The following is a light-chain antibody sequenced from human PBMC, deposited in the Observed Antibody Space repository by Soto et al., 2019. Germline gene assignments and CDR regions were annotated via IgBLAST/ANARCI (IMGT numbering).Light chain of an antibody. Sequence: DRFTITCRARQSLDNCLAWYQQKPGKAPKLLIYDASSLESGVPSRFSGSGSETEFTLTISSLLPDDFATYYCQQYNRYWTFGQGTKVDIK. CDR2: DAS. J-gene: IGKJ1*01. CDR1: QSLDNC. CDR3: QQYNRYWT. V-gene: IGKV1-5*01.